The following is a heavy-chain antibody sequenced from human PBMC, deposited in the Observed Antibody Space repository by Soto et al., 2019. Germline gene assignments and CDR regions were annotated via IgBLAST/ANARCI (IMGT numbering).Heavy chain of an antibody. D-gene: IGHD2-15*01. CDR3: ARDCGRCYSVFDV. CDR2: ISSSGTTI. Sequence: GGSLRLSCAASGFTFSDYFMTWIRQAPGKGLEWVSYISSSGTTIFYADSVQGRFTISRDNAKKSLYLEINSLRAEDTAVYYSARDCGRCYSVFDVWGQGTLVTVSS. V-gene: IGHV3-11*01. CDR1: GFTFSDYF. J-gene: IGHJ4*02.